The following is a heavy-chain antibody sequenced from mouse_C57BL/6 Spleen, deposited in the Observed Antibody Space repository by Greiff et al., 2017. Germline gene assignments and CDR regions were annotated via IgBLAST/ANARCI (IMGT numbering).Heavy chain of an antibody. J-gene: IGHJ2*01. CDR3: AREGGYYHYFDD. D-gene: IGHD2-3*01. CDR1: GYTFTDYY. CDR2: IFPGSGST. V-gene: IGHV1-75*01. Sequence: VQLQQSGPELVKPGASVKISCKASGYTFTDYYINWVKQRPGQGLEWIGWIFPGSGSTYYNEKFKGKATLTVDKSSSTAYMSLSSLTSEDSAVYFGAREGGYYHYFDDWGKGTTLTVSS.